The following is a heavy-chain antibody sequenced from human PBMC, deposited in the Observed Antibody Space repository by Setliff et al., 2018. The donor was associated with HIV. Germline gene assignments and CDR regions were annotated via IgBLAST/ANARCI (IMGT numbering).Heavy chain of an antibody. CDR3: ARNVPGILPRWVGFDP. D-gene: IGHD1-20*01. CDR1: GYTFAGYY. J-gene: IGHJ5*02. Sequence: ASVKVSCKASGYTFAGYYMHWVRQAPGQGLEWMGLINPDSGGTNVAQKFLGRVTLTRDTSISTAYMELSRLRSVDTAVYYCARNVPGILPRWVGFDPWGQGTLVTVSS. V-gene: IGHV1-2*02. CDR2: INPDSGGT.